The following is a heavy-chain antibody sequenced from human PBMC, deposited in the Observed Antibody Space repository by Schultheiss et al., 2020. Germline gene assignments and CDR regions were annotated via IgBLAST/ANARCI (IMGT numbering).Heavy chain of an antibody. D-gene: IGHD3-3*02. CDR2: IYPGDADI. V-gene: IGHV5-51*01. CDR3: ARLLGPSYFDY. Sequence: GESLKISCTVSGYSFTSYWIGWVRQVPGKGLEWMGVIYPGDADIRYSPSFQGHVTISADKSISTAYLQRSSLKASDTAMYYCARLLGPSYFDYWGQGALVTVAS. CDR1: GYSFTSYW. J-gene: IGHJ4*02.